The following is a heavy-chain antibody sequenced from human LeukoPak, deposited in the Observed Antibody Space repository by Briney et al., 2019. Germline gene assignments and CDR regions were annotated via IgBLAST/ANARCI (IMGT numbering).Heavy chain of an antibody. CDR2: IYYSGST. CDR3: ARDPVRPEGMDV. Sequence: PSESLSLTCTVSGGSISSSSYYWGWIRQPPGKGLEWIGSIYYSGSTYYNPSLKSRVTISVDTSKNQFSLKLSSVTAADTAVYYCARDPVRPEGMDVWGQGTTVTVSS. D-gene: IGHD3-10*01. V-gene: IGHV4-39*07. J-gene: IGHJ6*02. CDR1: GGSISSSSYY.